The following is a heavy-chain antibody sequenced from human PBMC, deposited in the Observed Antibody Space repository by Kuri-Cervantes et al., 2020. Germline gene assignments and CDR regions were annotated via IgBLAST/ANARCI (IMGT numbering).Heavy chain of an antibody. Sequence: SETLSLTCTVSGGSISSYYWSWIRQPAGKGLEWIGRIYTSGSTNYNPSLKSRVTISVDKSKNQFSLKLSSVTAADTAVYYCARDPGYSSGWWGYFDYWGQGTLVTVSS. CDR1: GGSISSYY. J-gene: IGHJ4*02. V-gene: IGHV4-4*07. D-gene: IGHD6-19*01. CDR3: ARDPGYSSGWWGYFDY. CDR2: IYTSGST.